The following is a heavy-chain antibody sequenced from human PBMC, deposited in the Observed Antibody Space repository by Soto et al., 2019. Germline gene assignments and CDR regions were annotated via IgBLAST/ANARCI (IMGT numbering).Heavy chain of an antibody. CDR3: VIALGGDQDY. CDR2: INSDGSST. Sequence: EVQLVESGGGLVQTGGSLRLSCAASGFTFSSSWMHWVRHAPGKGLVWVSRINSDGSSTNYADSVKGRFTVSRDNAKNTLYLQMNSLRAEDRVVYCCVIALGGDQDYWVQGTLVTVSS. CDR1: GFTFSSSW. J-gene: IGHJ4*02. D-gene: IGHD1-26*01. V-gene: IGHV3-74*01.